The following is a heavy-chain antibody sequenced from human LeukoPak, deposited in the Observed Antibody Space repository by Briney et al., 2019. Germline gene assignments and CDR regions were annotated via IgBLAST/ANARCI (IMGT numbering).Heavy chain of an antibody. J-gene: IGHJ4*02. CDR3: ARVLIAAHGHETGY. D-gene: IGHD6-13*01. Sequence: GGSLRLSCAASGFTFSSYSLNWVRQAPGKGLEWVSSISSSSNYIYYADSVKGRFTISRDNAKNSLYLQMNSLRAEDTGVYYCARVLIAAHGHETGYWGQRTLVTVSS. CDR1: GFTFSSYS. V-gene: IGHV3-21*01. CDR2: ISSSSNYI.